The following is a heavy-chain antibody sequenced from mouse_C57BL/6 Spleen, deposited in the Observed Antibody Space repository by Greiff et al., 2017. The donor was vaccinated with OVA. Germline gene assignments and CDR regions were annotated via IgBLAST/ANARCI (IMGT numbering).Heavy chain of an antibody. CDR1: GYTFTSYW. J-gene: IGHJ4*01. Sequence: VQLQQSGAELVKPGASVKLSCKASGYTFTSYWMHWVKQRPGQGLEWIGMIHPNSGSTNYNEKFKSKATLTVDKSSSTAYMQLSSLTSEDSAVYYCARQALLLPMDYWGQGTSVTVSS. D-gene: IGHD1-1*01. CDR2: IHPNSGST. V-gene: IGHV1-64*01. CDR3: ARQALLLPMDY.